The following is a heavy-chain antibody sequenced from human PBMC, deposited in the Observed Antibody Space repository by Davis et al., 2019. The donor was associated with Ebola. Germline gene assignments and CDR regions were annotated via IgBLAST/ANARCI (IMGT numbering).Heavy chain of an antibody. Sequence: ASVKVSCKASGGTFSSYAISWVRQAPGQGLEWMGRINPNSGGTNYAQKFQGRVTMTRDTSISTAYMELSRLRSDDTAVYYCARGTYDFWSGYSLLVDYWGQGTLVTVSS. CDR2: INPNSGGT. D-gene: IGHD3-3*01. J-gene: IGHJ4*02. CDR1: GGTFSSYA. CDR3: ARGTYDFWSGYSLLVDY. V-gene: IGHV1-2*06.